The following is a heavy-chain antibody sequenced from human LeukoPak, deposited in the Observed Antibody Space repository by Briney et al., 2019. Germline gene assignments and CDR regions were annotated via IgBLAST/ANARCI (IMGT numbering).Heavy chain of an antibody. Sequence: GGSLRLSCAASGFTFSSYAMSWVRQAPGQGLEWVSAISGTGTGTYYADFVKGRFTISRDNSNNTLFLQMNSLRAEDSAVYFCAKGSSYSYSGTYSWAFDIWGQGTMVTVSS. CDR1: GFTFSSYA. CDR3: AKGSSYSYSGTYSWAFDI. J-gene: IGHJ3*02. D-gene: IGHD1-26*01. V-gene: IGHV3-23*01. CDR2: ISGTGTGT.